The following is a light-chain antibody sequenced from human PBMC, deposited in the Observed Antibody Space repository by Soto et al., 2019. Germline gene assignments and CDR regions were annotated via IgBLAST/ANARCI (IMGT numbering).Light chain of an antibody. Sequence: IVSTQSPTTLSLSPGERSTTSGVSSQSVTSRHLAWYQQKPGLAPRLLSYDASSRATGIPERVSGSGAGTDCTLTSSRLEPEDFAVYQCQQYGSSPLTVGQGTRLEIK. V-gene: IGKV3D-20*01. CDR3: QQYGSSPLT. CDR2: DAS. CDR1: QSVTSRH. J-gene: IGKJ5*01.